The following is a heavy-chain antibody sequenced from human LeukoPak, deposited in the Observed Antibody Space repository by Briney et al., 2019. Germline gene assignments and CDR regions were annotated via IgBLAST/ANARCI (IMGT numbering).Heavy chain of an antibody. J-gene: IGHJ4*02. D-gene: IGHD6-13*01. V-gene: IGHV3-64*02. CDR2: ISSNGGST. CDR3: ARGPYSSSWRYFDY. CDR1: GFIFSSDT. Sequence: PGGSLRLSCAAYGFIFSSDTMHWVRQAPEKGLEYVSAISSNGGSTYYADSVKGRFTISRDNSKNTVYLQMGSLRAEDMAVYYCARGPYSSSWRYFDYWGQGTLVTVSS.